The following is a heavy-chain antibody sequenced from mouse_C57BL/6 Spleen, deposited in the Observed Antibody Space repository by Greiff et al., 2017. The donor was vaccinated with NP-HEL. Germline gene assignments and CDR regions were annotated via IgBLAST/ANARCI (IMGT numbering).Heavy chain of an antibody. J-gene: IGHJ2*01. V-gene: IGHV1-18*01. D-gene: IGHD2-12*01. CDR3: ARKGGRYSYYFDY. CDR1: GYTFTDYN. CDR2: INPNNGGT. Sequence: EVQRVESGPELVKPGASVKIPCKASGYTFTDYNMDWVKQSHGKSLEWIGDINPNNGGTIYNQKFKGKATLTVDKSSSTAYMELRSLTSEDTAVDYCARKGGRYSYYFDYWGQGTTLTVSS.